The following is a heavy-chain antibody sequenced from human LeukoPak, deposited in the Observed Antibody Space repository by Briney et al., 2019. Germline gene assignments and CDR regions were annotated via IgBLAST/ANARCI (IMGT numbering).Heavy chain of an antibody. Sequence: PGGSLRLSCAASGFTFSSYEMNWVRQAPGKGLEWVSYISSSGSTIYYADSVKGRFTISRDNAKNSLYLQMNSLRAEDTAVYYCARDFAVAHYYYGMDVWGQGTTVT. J-gene: IGHJ6*02. CDR1: GFTFSSYE. CDR3: ARDFAVAHYYYGMDV. CDR2: ISSSGSTI. V-gene: IGHV3-48*03. D-gene: IGHD2-2*01.